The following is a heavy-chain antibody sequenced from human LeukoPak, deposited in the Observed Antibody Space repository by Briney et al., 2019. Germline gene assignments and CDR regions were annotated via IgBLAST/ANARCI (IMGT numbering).Heavy chain of an antibody. Sequence: GGSLRLSCAASGFTFSSYSMNWVRQAPGKGLEWVSSISSSSSYIYYADSVKGRFIISRDNTKNTLYLQMNSLRAEDTAVYYCAKGYDFGFDPWGQGTLVTVSS. V-gene: IGHV3-21*04. CDR2: ISSSSSYI. J-gene: IGHJ5*02. CDR1: GFTFSSYS. CDR3: AKGYDFGFDP. D-gene: IGHD5-12*01.